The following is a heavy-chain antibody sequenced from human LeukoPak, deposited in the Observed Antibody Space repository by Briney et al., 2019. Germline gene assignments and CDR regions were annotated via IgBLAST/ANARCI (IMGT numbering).Heavy chain of an antibody. CDR2: IRRKDYGGTT. D-gene: IGHD6-6*01. CDR3: TKYSSSSNYYYDMDV. V-gene: IGHV3-49*04. J-gene: IGHJ6*02. CDR1: GFTFGDYA. Sequence: PGGSLRLSCTGSGFTFGDYAMTWVRQAPGKGLEWVGFIRRKDYGGTTEYAASVKGRFIISRDDSKSIAYLQMNSLKTEDTALYYCTKYSSSSNYYYDMDVWGQGTTVTVSS.